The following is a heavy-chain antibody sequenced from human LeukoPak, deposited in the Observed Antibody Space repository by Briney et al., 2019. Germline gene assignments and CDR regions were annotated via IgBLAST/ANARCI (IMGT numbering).Heavy chain of an antibody. D-gene: IGHD5-24*01. CDR1: GGSINSDC. V-gene: IGHV4-59*01. CDR3: ARVGGMTTINNAAFEI. Sequence: SETLSLTCSVSGGSINSDCWNWIRQPPGKGLEWIGYIYHIGSTNYNPSLKSRVTISIDKSKKQFSLKLNTVTAADTAIYYCARVGGMTTINNAAFEIWGHGTMVTVSS. CDR2: IYHIGST. J-gene: IGHJ3*02.